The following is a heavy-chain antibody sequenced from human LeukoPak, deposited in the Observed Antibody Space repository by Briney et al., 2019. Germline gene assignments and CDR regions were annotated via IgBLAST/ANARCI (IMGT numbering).Heavy chain of an antibody. CDR1: GFAFSSYA. CDR3: AKGNGYSYGRYYFDY. V-gene: IGHV3-23*01. Sequence: GGSLRLSCAASGFAFSSYAMGWVRQAPGKGLEWVSAITASGDNTYYADSVKGRLTISRDNSKNTLYLQMNSLRAEDTAVYYCAKGNGYSYGRYYFDYWGQGTLVTVSS. D-gene: IGHD5-18*01. J-gene: IGHJ4*02. CDR2: ITASGDNT.